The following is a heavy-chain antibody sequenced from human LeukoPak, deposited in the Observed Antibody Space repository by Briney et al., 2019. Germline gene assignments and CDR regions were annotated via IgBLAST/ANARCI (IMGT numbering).Heavy chain of an antibody. CDR3: ARGATTRADY. CDR2: ISSSGSTI. V-gene: IGHV3-48*03. J-gene: IGHJ4*02. D-gene: IGHD1-26*01. Sequence: PGGSLRLSCAASGFTFSSYEMNWVRQAPGQGLEWVSYISSSGSTIYYADSVKGRFTISRDNAKNSLYLQMNSLRAEDTAVYYCARGATTRADYWGQGTLVTVSS. CDR1: GFTFSSYE.